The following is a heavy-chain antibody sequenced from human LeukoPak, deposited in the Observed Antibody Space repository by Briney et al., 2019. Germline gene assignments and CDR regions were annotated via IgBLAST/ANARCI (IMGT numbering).Heavy chain of an antibody. CDR3: ARDSNSYGEGFDY. Sequence: ASVKVSCKASGYTFTNYAIHWVRQAPGQRLEWMGWIDAGNGNIKFSQMFQGRVTFTRDTSASTVYMELNSLRSEDTAVYYCARDSNSYGEGFDYWGQGTLVTVSS. CDR1: GYTFTNYA. CDR2: IDAGNGNI. V-gene: IGHV1-3*01. D-gene: IGHD5-18*01. J-gene: IGHJ4*02.